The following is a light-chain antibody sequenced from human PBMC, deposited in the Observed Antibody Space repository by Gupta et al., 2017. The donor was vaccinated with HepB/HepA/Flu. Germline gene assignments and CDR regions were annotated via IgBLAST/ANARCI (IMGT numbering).Light chain of an antibody. Sequence: DIQMTQSPSSLSASVGDRVTITCRASQNINKYLNWYQQKPGKAPKLLIYTASNLQSGVPSRFGGSGSGTDFTLTISSLQPEDVATYYCQRSYSTPWTFGQGTKVEVK. CDR3: QRSYSTPWT. J-gene: IGKJ1*01. V-gene: IGKV1-39*01. CDR1: QNINKY. CDR2: TAS.